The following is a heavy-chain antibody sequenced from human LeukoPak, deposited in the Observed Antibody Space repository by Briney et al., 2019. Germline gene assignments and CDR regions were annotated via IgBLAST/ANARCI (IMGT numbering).Heavy chain of an antibody. CDR2: IKSDGSST. D-gene: IGHD3-9*01. Sequence: GGSLRLSCAASGFTFSNYWMHWVRQAPGKGLVWVSRIKSDGSSTSYADSVKGRFTISRDNSKDTVSLQMNSLRAEDTALYYCARDLDWGAFDAWGQGTLVTVSS. CDR1: GFTFSNYW. CDR3: ARDLDWGAFDA. J-gene: IGHJ5*02. V-gene: IGHV3-74*01.